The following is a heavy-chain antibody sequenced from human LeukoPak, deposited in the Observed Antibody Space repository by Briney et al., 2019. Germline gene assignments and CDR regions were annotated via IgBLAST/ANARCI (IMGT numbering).Heavy chain of an antibody. CDR3: ARHTDSSGSNFDC. Sequence: PSETLSLTCTVSGGSISSSSYYWGWIRQPPGKGLEWIGSIYYSGSTYYNPSLKSRVTISVDTSKNQFSLKLSSVTAADTAVYYCARHTDSSGSNFDCWGQGTLVTVSS. D-gene: IGHD3-22*01. J-gene: IGHJ4*02. CDR1: GGSISSSSYY. CDR2: IYYSGST. V-gene: IGHV4-39*01.